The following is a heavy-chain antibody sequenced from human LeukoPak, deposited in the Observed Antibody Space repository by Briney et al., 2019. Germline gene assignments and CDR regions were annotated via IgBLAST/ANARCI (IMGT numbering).Heavy chain of an antibody. CDR3: ARVRTIFGVVIHYYYYGMDV. V-gene: IGHV1-2*02. CDR1: GYTFTGYY. J-gene: IGHJ6*02. D-gene: IGHD3-3*01. Sequence: ASVKVSCKASGYTFTGYYMHWVRQAPGQGLEWMGWINPNSGGTNYAQKFQGRVTMTRDTSISTAYMELSGLRSDDTAVYYCARVRTIFGVVIHYYYYGMDVWGQGTTVTVSS. CDR2: INPNSGGT.